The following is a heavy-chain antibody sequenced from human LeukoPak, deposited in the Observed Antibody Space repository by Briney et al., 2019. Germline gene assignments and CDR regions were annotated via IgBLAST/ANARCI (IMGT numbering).Heavy chain of an antibody. D-gene: IGHD3-10*01. CDR1: GGSISGSSYY. CDR3: ARLYGSGTYYCMDV. Sequence: SETLSLTCTVSGGSISGSSYYWGWIRQPPGKGLECIGSIYYSGSTYYNPSLKSRVTISVDTSKNQFFLKLSSVTAADTAVYYCARLYGSGTYYCMDVWGKGTTVTVSS. CDR2: IYYSGST. V-gene: IGHV4-39*01. J-gene: IGHJ6*03.